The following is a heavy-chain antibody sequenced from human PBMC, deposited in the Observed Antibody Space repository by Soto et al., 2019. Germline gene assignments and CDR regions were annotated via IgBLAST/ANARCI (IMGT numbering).Heavy chain of an antibody. CDR1: GFTFTFYG. D-gene: IGHD3-9*01. J-gene: IGHJ5*02. Sequence: EVHLLESGGGLVQPGGSLRLSCTASGFTFTFYGMSWVRQAPGKGLEWVSGISGTGRNRYYAESEKGRVTISRDNDKNTLYLQMNGLRVEDTAVYFCAKDLKTGWYGWFDAWGPGILVTVSS. V-gene: IGHV3-23*01. CDR2: ISGTGRNR. CDR3: AKDLKTGWYGWFDA.